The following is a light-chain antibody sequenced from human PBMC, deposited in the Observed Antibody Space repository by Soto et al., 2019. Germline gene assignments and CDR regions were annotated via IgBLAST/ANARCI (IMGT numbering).Light chain of an antibody. V-gene: IGKV3-20*01. CDR3: QQYGSSIFT. J-gene: IGKJ3*01. CDR2: GAS. CDR1: QSVSSSY. Sequence: EIVLTQSPGTLSLSPGERATLSCRASQSVSSSYLAWYQQKPGQAPRLLIYGASGRATGIPDRFSGRGSGTCFTLTISRMEPEDFAVYYCQQYGSSIFTFGPGNKVDIK.